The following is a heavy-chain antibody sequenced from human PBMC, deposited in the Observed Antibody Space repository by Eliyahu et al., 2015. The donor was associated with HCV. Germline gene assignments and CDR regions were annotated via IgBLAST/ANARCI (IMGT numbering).Heavy chain of an antibody. V-gene: IGHV4-59*01. CDR3: ASGGGGIAVAGTGGWFDP. D-gene: IGHD6-19*01. Sequence: QVQLQESGPGLVKPSETLSLTCTVSGGSIATYYWSWXRQPPGKGLEWIGYIHNSGSTNYHPXLKSRVTLSVDTSKNQFSLNLTSLTAADTAVYYCASGGGGIAVAGTGGWFDPWGQGTLVTVSS. CDR2: IHNSGST. CDR1: GGSIATYY. J-gene: IGHJ5*02.